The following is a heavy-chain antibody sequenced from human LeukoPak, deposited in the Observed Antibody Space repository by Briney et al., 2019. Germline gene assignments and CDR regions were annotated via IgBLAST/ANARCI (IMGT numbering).Heavy chain of an antibody. Sequence: GRSLRLSCAASGFTFSSYVMHWVRQAPGKGLEWVAVIWNDGSNKYFADSVKGRFTISRDSSKNTLYLQMNSMRAEDTAVYYCASATGDNDAFDIWGQGTMATVSS. J-gene: IGHJ3*02. CDR2: IWNDGSNK. V-gene: IGHV3-33*01. CDR1: GFTFSSYV. D-gene: IGHD7-27*01. CDR3: ASATGDNDAFDI.